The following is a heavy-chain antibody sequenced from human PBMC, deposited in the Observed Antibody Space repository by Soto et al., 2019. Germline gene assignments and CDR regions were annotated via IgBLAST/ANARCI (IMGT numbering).Heavy chain of an antibody. CDR2: IWYDGSNK. D-gene: IGHD2-2*01. CDR1: GFTFSSYG. V-gene: IGHV3-33*01. J-gene: IGHJ6*03. Sequence: GGSLRLSCAASGFTFSSYGMHWVHQAPGKGLEWVAVIWYDGSNKYYADSVKGRFTISRDNSKNTLYLQMNSLRAEDTAVYYCAREDIVVVPASQGEDYYYYMDVWGKGTTVTVSS. CDR3: AREDIVVVPASQGEDYYYYMDV.